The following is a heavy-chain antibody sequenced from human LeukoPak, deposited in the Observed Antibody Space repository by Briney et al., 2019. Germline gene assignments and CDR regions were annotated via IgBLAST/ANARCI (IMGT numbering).Heavy chain of an antibody. V-gene: IGHV3-48*03. CDR1: GFTISGEE. CDR2: ISGGGGPI. Sequence: GGSLRLSCAASGFTISGEEMNWARQAPGKGLEWVLHISGGGGPIYYRDSVKGRFSISSDTAKNSLYLQMYSLRAEDTALYYCARGGSSRPLALWGRGTLVTVSS. J-gene: IGHJ4*02. D-gene: IGHD1-1*01. CDR3: ARGGSSRPLAL.